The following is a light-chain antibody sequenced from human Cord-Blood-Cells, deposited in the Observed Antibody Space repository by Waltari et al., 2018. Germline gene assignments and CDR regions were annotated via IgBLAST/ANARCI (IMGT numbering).Light chain of an antibody. CDR1: CLRRYY. V-gene: IGLV3-19*01. CDR3: NSRDSSGNRV. J-gene: IGLJ3*02. CDR2: GKN. Sequence: SSELTQAPAVSVALGQTVSITCQGYCLRRYYASWYQQKPGQAPVLVIYGKNNRPSGIPDRFSGSSSGNTASLTITGAQAEDEADYYCNSRDSSGNRVFGGGTKLTVL.